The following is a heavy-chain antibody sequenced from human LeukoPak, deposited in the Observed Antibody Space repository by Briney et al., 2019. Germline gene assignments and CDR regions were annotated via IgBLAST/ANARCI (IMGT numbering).Heavy chain of an antibody. CDR1: GGSISSYY. D-gene: IGHD6-19*01. V-gene: IGHV4-59*01. CDR3: ARTKGEQWLTTQGYDAFDI. CDR2: IYYSGST. Sequence: PSETLSLTCTVSGGSISSYYWSWIRQPPGKGLEWIGYIYYSGSTNYNPSLKSRVTISVETSKNQFSLKLSSVTAADTAVYYCARTKGEQWLTTQGYDAFDIWGQGTMVTVSS. J-gene: IGHJ3*02.